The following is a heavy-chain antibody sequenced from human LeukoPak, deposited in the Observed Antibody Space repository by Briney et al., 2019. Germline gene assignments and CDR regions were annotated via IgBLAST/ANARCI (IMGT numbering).Heavy chain of an antibody. D-gene: IGHD4-17*01. CDR1: GFTFSSYS. CDR3: ARGGVTTYGYEF. J-gene: IGHJ4*02. CDR2: ISPSSGYI. Sequence: GGSLRLSCAASGFTFSSYSMNWIRQAPGKGLDWVSSISPSSGYIYYADSVKGRFTISRDDAKNSLCLQMNSLRAEDTAVYYCARGGVTTYGYEFWGQGAPVTVSS. V-gene: IGHV3-21*06.